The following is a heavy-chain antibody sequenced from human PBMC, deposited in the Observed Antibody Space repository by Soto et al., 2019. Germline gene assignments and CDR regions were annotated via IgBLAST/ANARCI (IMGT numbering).Heavy chain of an antibody. CDR3: TRQWLLWGPSDY. Sequence: IHWVRQASGKGLEWVGRIRGKANTYATSYAASVKGRFSISRDDSKNTAYLQMNSLNTDDTAVYYCTRQWLLWGPSDYWGQGSLVTVSS. D-gene: IGHD3-3*01. CDR2: IRGKANTYAT. V-gene: IGHV3-73*01. J-gene: IGHJ4*02.